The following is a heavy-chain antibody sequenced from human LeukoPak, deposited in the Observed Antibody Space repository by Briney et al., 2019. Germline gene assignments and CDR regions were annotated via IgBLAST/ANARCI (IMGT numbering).Heavy chain of an antibody. CDR3: AKDRGYYDSSGSSCY. D-gene: IGHD3-22*01. V-gene: IGHV3-23*01. CDR1: RFSLSSYA. Sequence: GGSLRLSSVVSRFSLSSYAMSWVRQPAGRWLEWVSAISGSGGRTYYADSVKGRFTIPRDNSKNTMYLQMNSLRAEDTAVYYCAKDRGYYDSSGSSCYWGQGTPVTVSS. J-gene: IGHJ4*02. CDR2: ISGSGGRT.